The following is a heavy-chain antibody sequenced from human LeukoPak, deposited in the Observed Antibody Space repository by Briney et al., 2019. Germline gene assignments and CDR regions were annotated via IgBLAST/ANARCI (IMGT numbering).Heavy chain of an antibody. J-gene: IGHJ4*02. CDR3: ARVPPDEGLLFDY. V-gene: IGHV1-2*02. CDR2: INPKSAST. Sequence: GASVKVSCQVSGYTFTTSYIHWVRQAPGQGLEWMGWINPKSASTNYPERLRGRVTISMDTSINTAYMELSRLRSDDTAVYFCARVPPDEGLLFDYRGQGTLVTVSS. CDR1: GYTFTTSY.